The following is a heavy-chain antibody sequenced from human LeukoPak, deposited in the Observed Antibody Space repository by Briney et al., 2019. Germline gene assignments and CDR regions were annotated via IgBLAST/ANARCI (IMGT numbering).Heavy chain of an antibody. D-gene: IGHD3-16*01. J-gene: IGHJ4*02. V-gene: IGHV3-23*01. CDR3: AKDRVTGGTPVYYFDY. CDR1: GFTFSSYA. CDR2: ISGSGGST. Sequence: PGGSLRLSCAASGFTFSSYAMSWVRQAPGKGLEWVSAISGSGGSTYYADSVKGRFTISRDNSKNTLYLQMNSLRAEDTAVYYCAKDRVTGGTPVYYFDYWGQGTLVTVSS.